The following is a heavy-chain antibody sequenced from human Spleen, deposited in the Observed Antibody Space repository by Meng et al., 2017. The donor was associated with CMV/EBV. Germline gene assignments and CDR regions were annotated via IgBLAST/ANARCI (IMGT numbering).Heavy chain of an antibody. CDR1: GFTFSSYE. CDR2: ITGRGSPI. CDR3: ARGLGYCSSTSCYDGNWFDP. V-gene: IGHV3-48*03. J-gene: IGHJ5*02. D-gene: IGHD2-2*01. Sequence: GGSLRLSCAASGFTFSSYEMNWVRQAPGEGLEWVSYITGRGSPIYYADSVKGRFTISRDNAKNSLYLQMNSLRAEDTAVYYCARGLGYCSSTSCYDGNWFDPWGQGTLVTVSS.